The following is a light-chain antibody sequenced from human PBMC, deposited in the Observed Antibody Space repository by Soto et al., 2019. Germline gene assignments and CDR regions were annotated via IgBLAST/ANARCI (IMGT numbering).Light chain of an antibody. Sequence: EIVLTQSPGTLSLSPGERATLSCRASQSVISTYLAWYQQKPGQAPRLLMYGASSRATGIPDRFSGSGSGTDFTLTISRLEPEHFAVYYCQQYGSTPRTFGQGTKVEIK. CDR3: QQYGSTPRT. V-gene: IGKV3-20*01. CDR2: GAS. J-gene: IGKJ1*01. CDR1: QSVISTY.